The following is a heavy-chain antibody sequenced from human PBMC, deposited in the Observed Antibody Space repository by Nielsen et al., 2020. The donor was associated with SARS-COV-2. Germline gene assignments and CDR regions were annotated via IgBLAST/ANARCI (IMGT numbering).Heavy chain of an antibody. Sequence: GGSLRLSCTASGSTFSDSFLSWIRQAPGKGLEWVSYISGSGSYTNYADSLRGRFTISRDNAKNSLYLQMNSLRAEDTAMYYCAKSGNCNGGICYSTEYFQDWGQGTLVTVSS. V-gene: IGHV3-11*03. CDR1: GSTFSDSF. CDR2: ISGSGSYT. D-gene: IGHD2-15*01. CDR3: AKSGNCNGGICYSTEYFQD. J-gene: IGHJ1*01.